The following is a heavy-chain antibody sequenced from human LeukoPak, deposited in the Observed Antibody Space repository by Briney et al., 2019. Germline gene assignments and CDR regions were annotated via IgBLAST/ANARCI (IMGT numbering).Heavy chain of an antibody. CDR1: GFTFSSYS. J-gene: IGHJ4*02. Sequence: PGGSLRLSCAASGFTFSSYSMNWVRQAPGKGLEWVSYISSSSSTIYYADSVKGRFTISRDNSKNTLYLQMNSLRAEDTAVYYCAKSLLGSYSSPFDYWGQGTLVTVSS. CDR3: AKSLLGSYSSPFDY. V-gene: IGHV3-48*01. CDR2: ISSSSSTI. D-gene: IGHD1-26*01.